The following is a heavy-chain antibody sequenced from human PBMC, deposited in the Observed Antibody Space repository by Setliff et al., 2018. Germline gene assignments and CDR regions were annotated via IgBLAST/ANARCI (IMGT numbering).Heavy chain of an antibody. D-gene: IGHD2-15*01. CDR1: GYTLSNSI. CDR3: ALSSLSLCSGGNCPNVFDV. V-gene: IGHV1-18*01. Sequence: ASVKVSCKASGYTLSNSILSWVRQAPGQGLEWVGWISAYNGKTYFAQKFQDRITLTTDTSTNTGYLELRGLRSDDTAVYFCALSSLSLCSGGNCPNVFDVWGQGTLVTVSS. CDR2: ISAYNGKT. J-gene: IGHJ3*01.